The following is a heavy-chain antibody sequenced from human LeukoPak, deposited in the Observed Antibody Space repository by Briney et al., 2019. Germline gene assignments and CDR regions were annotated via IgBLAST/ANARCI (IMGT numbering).Heavy chain of an antibody. CDR3: ITDPGEWEPI. J-gene: IGHJ3*02. CDR1: GLTFSNAW. Sequence: GGSLRLSCAASGLTFSNAWMSWVRQAPGKGLEWVGRIKSKTDGGTTDYAAPVKGRFTISRDDSKNTLYLQMNSLKIEDTAVYYCITDPGEWEPIWGQGTMVTVSS. V-gene: IGHV3-15*01. CDR2: IKSKTDGGTT. D-gene: IGHD1-26*01.